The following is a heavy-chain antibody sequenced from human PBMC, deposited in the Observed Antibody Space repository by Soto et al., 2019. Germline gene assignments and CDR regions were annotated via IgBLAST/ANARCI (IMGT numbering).Heavy chain of an antibody. CDR1: GFTFSSYD. CDR3: ATATASGYYDY. V-gene: IGHV3-64*02. Sequence: GGALRLSCAVSGFTFSSYDMHWVRQAPGKGLEYVSAISSNGGSTYYAASVKGRFTISRDNSKNTLYLHMGSLRAEDMAVYYCATATASGYYDYWGQGT. CDR2: ISSNGGST. J-gene: IGHJ4*02. D-gene: IGHD3-22*01.